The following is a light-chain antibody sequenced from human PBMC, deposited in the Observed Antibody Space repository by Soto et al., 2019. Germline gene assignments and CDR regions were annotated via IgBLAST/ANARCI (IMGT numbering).Light chain of an antibody. CDR1: SSNIGSNF. CDR3: ATWDSSLSVVV. V-gene: IGLV1-51*02. CDR2: ENN. Sequence: QSVLTQPPSVSAAPGQKVTMSCSGSSSNIGSNFVSWYQHHPGTAPNLLIYENNRRRSGVSDRFSGSKSGTSATLDITGLQTGDEADYYCATWDSSLSVVVFGGGTQLTVL. J-gene: IGLJ3*02.